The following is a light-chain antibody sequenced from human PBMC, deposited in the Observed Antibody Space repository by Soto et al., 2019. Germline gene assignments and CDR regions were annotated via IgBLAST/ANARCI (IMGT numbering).Light chain of an antibody. Sequence: IVLTQSPGTLSLSPGERATLSCRASQSVSSYLAWYQQKPGQAPRLLIYGASTRATGIPARFSGSGSGTEFTLTISSLQSEDFEIYYCQQYNNWPITFGQGTRLEIK. CDR3: QQYNNWPIT. V-gene: IGKV3-15*01. J-gene: IGKJ5*01. CDR2: GAS. CDR1: QSVSSY.